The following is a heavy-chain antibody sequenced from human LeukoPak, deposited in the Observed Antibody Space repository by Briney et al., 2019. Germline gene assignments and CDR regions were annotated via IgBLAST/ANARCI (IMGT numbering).Heavy chain of an antibody. V-gene: IGHV4-38-2*01. Sequence: SETLSLTCAVSGYSISSGYYWGWIRQPPGKGLEWIGSIYYSGRTYYNPSLKSRVTISVDTSKNQFSLKLTSVTAADTAVYYCARGTYYYDSAADYWGQGTLVTVSS. CDR1: GYSISSGYY. CDR2: IYYSGRT. J-gene: IGHJ4*02. D-gene: IGHD3-22*01. CDR3: ARGTYYYDSAADY.